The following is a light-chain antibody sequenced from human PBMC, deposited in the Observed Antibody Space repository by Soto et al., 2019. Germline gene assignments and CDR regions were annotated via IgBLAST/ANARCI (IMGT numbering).Light chain of an antibody. Sequence: EIVLTQSPGTLSLSPGERATLSCRASQSVSNNYLAWYQHKPGQAPRLLIYGASNRATGIPDRFSGSGSGTDFTLSISRLEAEAFELYYCQHYGSSGTFGQGTKVEIK. CDR1: QSVSNNY. CDR2: GAS. J-gene: IGKJ1*01. V-gene: IGKV3-20*01. CDR3: QHYGSSGT.